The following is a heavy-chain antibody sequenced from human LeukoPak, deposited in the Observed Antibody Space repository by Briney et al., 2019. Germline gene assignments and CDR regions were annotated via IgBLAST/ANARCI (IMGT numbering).Heavy chain of an antibody. CDR1: DGSITNYD. Sequence: SETLSLTCTVSDGSITNYDWSWVRQPPGKGLEWIGYVFYSGNTLYNPSLESRVTMSVDTSKTQFSLKLTSVTAADTAVYYCARHISVSYDAFDLWGRGTMVTVSS. CDR2: VFYSGNT. V-gene: IGHV4-59*08. D-gene: IGHD6-19*01. J-gene: IGHJ3*01. CDR3: ARHISVSYDAFDL.